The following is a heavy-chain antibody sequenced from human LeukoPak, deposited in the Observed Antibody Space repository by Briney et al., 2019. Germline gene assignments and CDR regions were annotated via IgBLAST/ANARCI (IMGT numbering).Heavy chain of an antibody. Sequence: GGSLRLSCAASGFTFSDYYMSWIRQAPGKGLEWVANIKQDGSEKYYVDSVKGRFTISRDNAKNSLYLQMNSLRAEDTAVYYCARGSYGPYYFDYWGQGTLVTVSS. V-gene: IGHV3-7*05. CDR1: GFTFSDYY. D-gene: IGHD5-18*01. J-gene: IGHJ4*02. CDR3: ARGSYGPYYFDY. CDR2: IKQDGSEK.